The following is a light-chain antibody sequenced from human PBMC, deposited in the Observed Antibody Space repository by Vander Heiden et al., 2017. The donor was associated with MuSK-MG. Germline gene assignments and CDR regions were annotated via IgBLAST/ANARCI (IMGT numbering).Light chain of an antibody. CDR3: RWSYRMLLR. Sequence: QMTQSPSSLSASAGDRGTITCRASQSISIYLNWYQLKPLKAPKLLIYAASSLQCGVPSRFSGSGSVTDFTVTISSLQPEDFGTCYCRWSYRMLLRLGGGTKVEIK. J-gene: IGKJ4*02. V-gene: IGKV1-39*01. CDR1: QSISIY. CDR2: AAS.